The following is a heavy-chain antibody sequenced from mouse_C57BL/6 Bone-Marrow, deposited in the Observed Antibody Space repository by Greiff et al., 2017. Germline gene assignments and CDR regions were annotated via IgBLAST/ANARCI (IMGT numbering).Heavy chain of an antibody. J-gene: IGHJ4*01. Sequence: EVKVVESGGGLVKPGGSLKLSCAASGFTFSDYGMHWVRQAPEKGLEWVAYISSGSSTIYYADTVKGRFTISRDNAKNTLFLQMTSLRSEDTAMYYCARSPTQDAMDYWGQGTSVTVSS. CDR3: ARSPTQDAMDY. CDR1: GFTFSDYG. V-gene: IGHV5-17*01. D-gene: IGHD2-10*01. CDR2: ISSGSSTI.